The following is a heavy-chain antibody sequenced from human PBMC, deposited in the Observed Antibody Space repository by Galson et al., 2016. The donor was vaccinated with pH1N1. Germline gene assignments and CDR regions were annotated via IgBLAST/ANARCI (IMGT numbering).Heavy chain of an antibody. J-gene: IGHJ2*01. CDR1: GGTFGSYG. CDR3: AREDYYDTDLSDWYFDL. D-gene: IGHD3-22*01. V-gene: IGHV1-69*06. CDR2: IIPILNTA. Sequence: SVKVSCKASGGTFGSYGINWVRQAPGQGLEWMGGIIPILNTAKYAQNFQGRVPITADKSTTTAYMELSSLRSEDTAVYFCAREDYYDTDLSDWYFDLWGRGTLLTVSS.